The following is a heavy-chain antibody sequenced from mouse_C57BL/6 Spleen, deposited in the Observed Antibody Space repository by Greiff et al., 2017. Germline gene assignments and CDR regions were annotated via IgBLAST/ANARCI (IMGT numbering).Heavy chain of an antibody. V-gene: IGHV3-6*01. CDR2: ISYDGRH. D-gene: IGHD3-1*01. CDR3: ARDRGAMDY. J-gene: IGHJ4*01. CDR1: GYSITSGYY. Sequence: VQLKESGPGLVKPSQSLSLTCSVPGYSITSGYYWNWIRQFPGNKLEWMGYISYDGRHNYNPSLKNRISITRDTAKNQFFQKLNSVTTEDKATYYCARDRGAMDYWGQGTSVTVSS.